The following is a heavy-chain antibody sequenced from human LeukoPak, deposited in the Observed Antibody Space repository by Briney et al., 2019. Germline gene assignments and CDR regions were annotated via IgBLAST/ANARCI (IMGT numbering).Heavy chain of an antibody. D-gene: IGHD6-19*01. CDR3: AKAGSGWYFDY. CDR2: ISGSGST. J-gene: IGHJ4*02. V-gene: IGHV3-23*01. CDR1: GFAFSIDA. Sequence: PGGSLRLSCTASGFAFSIDAMSWVRQAPGKGLEWVSLISGSGSTYYSAAGKGRFTISRDNSKNTLSLQGNSLRAEDTAIYYCAKAGSGWYFDYWGQGTLVTVSS.